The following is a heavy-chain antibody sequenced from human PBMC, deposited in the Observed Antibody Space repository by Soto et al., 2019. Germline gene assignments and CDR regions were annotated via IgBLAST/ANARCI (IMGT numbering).Heavy chain of an antibody. V-gene: IGHV1-69*13. CDR1: GGTFSSYA. J-gene: IGHJ4*02. D-gene: IGHD5-18*01. CDR3: ERGYTAQRAPFDY. CDR2: IIPIFGTA. Sequence: GASVQVSCKASGGTFSSYAISWVRQAPGQGLEWMGGIIPIFGTANYAQKFQGRVTITADESTSTAYMELSSLRSEDTAVYYCERGYTAQRAPFDYWGRGTLVTSPQ.